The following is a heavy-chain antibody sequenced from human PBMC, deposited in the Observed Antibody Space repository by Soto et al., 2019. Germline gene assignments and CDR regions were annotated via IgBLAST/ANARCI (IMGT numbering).Heavy chain of an antibody. Sequence: QVPLVQSGAEVKKPGSSVKVSCKASGGIFSTYAISWLRQAPGQGLEWMGGIIPLFGTPNYAQRFQGRVTITADESTSTAYMELSRLRSEDTAVYYCARDRDDYGSGNYYNHIDFWGQGTLVTVSS. CDR1: GGIFSTYA. J-gene: IGHJ4*02. V-gene: IGHV1-69*01. D-gene: IGHD3-10*01. CDR2: IIPLFGTP. CDR3: ARDRDDYGSGNYYNHIDF.